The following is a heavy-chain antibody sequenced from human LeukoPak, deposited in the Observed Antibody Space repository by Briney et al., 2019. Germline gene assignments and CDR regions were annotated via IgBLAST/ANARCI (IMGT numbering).Heavy chain of an antibody. CDR3: ARHMQYYYDSSGYPPFDY. Sequence: GGSLRLSCAASGFTFSSYAMSWVRQAPGKGLEWVSAISGSGGSTYYADSVKGRFTTSRDNSKNTLYLQMNSLRAEDTAVYYCARHMQYYYDSSGYPPFDYWGQGTLVTVSS. D-gene: IGHD3-22*01. CDR1: GFTFSSYA. CDR2: ISGSGGST. V-gene: IGHV3-23*01. J-gene: IGHJ4*02.